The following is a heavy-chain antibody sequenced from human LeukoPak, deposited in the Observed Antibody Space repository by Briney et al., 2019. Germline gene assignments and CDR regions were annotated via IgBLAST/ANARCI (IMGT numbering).Heavy chain of an antibody. V-gene: IGHV1-24*01. CDR3: ARVTSGIVVVPAAPPFDY. CDR1: GYTLTELS. J-gene: IGHJ4*02. Sequence: ASVKVSCKVSGYTLTELSMHWVRQAPGKGLEWMGGFDPEDGETIYAQKFQGRVTMTEDTSTDTAYMELSSLRSEDTAVYYCARVTSGIVVVPAAPPFDYWGQGTLVTVSS. D-gene: IGHD2-2*01. CDR2: FDPEDGET.